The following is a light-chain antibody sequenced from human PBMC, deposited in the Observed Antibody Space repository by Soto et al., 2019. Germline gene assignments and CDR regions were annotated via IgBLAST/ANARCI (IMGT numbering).Light chain of an antibody. CDR1: QTIPTGF. Sequence: DILLTQFPGTLSLSPGERATLSCRASQTIPTGFLAWFQQKSGQAPRLLIYGASTRATGIPDRISGSGSGTDFTLTISRVEPEDFAVYYCQKYDTSPVTFGQGTNLEI. V-gene: IGKV3-20*01. CDR3: QKYDTSPVT. CDR2: GAS. J-gene: IGKJ2*01.